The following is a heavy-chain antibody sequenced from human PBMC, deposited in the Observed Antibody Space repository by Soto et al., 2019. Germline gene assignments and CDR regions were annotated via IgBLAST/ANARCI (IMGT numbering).Heavy chain of an antibody. CDR2: VSNDGNNK. Sequence: PGGSLRLSCAASGFTFSNYGMYWVRQAPGKGLEWVAGVSNDGNNKYYTDSVKGRFTISRDNSKNTVFLQMNSLRVEDTAVYYCAKGSALGGLDVWGQGTTVTVS. D-gene: IGHD3-16*01. V-gene: IGHV3-30*18. CDR3: AKGSALGGLDV. J-gene: IGHJ6*02. CDR1: GFTFSNYG.